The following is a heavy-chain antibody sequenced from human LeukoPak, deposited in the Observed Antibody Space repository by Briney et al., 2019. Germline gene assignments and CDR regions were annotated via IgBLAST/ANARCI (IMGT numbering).Heavy chain of an antibody. CDR2: ISSSGSTI. Sequence: GGSLRLSCAASGFTFSSYEMNWVRQAPGKGLEWVSYISSSGSTIYYANSVKGRFTISRDNAKNSLYLQMNSLRAENTAVYYCARDGSGYYGYWGQGTLVTVSS. D-gene: IGHD3-22*01. CDR3: ARDGSGYYGY. J-gene: IGHJ4*02. CDR1: GFTFSSYE. V-gene: IGHV3-48*03.